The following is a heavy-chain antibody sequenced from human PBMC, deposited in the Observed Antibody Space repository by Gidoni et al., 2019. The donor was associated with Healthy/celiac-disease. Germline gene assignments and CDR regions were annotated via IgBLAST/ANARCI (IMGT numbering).Heavy chain of an antibody. V-gene: IGHV3-30*18. CDR3: AKEGCSSTSCDYYYYGMDV. CDR1: GFTFSSYG. D-gene: IGHD2-2*01. J-gene: IGHJ6*02. CDR2: ISYDGSNK. Sequence: QVQLVESGGGVVQPGRSLRLSCAASGFTFSSYGMHWVRQAPGKWLEWVAVISYDGSNKYYADSVKGRFTISRDNSKNTLYLQMNSLRAEDTAVYYCAKEGCSSTSCDYYYYGMDVWGQGTTVTVSS.